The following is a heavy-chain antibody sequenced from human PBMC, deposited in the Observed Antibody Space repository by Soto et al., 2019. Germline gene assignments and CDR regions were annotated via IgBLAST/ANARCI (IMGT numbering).Heavy chain of an antibody. CDR1: GFTFSSYA. V-gene: IGHV3-23*01. J-gene: IGHJ4*02. Sequence: GGSLRLSCAASGFTFSSYAMSWVRQAPGKGLEWVSAISGSGGSTYYAASVKGRFTNSRDNSKNTLYLQMNSLRAEDTAVYYCAKDICSSTSCLPFDYWGQGTLVTVSS. CDR3: AKDICSSTSCLPFDY. CDR2: ISGSGGST. D-gene: IGHD2-2*01.